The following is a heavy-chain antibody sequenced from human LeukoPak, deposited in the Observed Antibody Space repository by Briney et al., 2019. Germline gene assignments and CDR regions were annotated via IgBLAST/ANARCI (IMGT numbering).Heavy chain of an antibody. CDR3: ASVMLGIVGATIGYFDY. CDR2: IYYSGST. D-gene: IGHD1-26*01. J-gene: IGHJ4*02. CDR1: GGSISSSSYY. Sequence: SETLSLTCTVSGGSISSSSYYWGWIRQPPGKGLEWIGSIYYSGSTYYNPSLKSRVTISVDTSRNQFSLKLSSVTAADTAVYYCASVMLGIVGATIGYFDYWGQGTLVTVSS. V-gene: IGHV4-39*01.